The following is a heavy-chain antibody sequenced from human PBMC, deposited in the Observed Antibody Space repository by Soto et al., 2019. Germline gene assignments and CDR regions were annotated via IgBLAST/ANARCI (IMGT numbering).Heavy chain of an antibody. J-gene: IGHJ4*02. CDR1: GYTFTSYG. Sequence: ASVKVSCKASGYTFTSYGISWVRQAPGQGLEWMGWISAYNGNTNYAQKLQGRVTMTTDTSTSTAYMELRSLRSDDTAVYYCARIGNYDFWSGSPLNLNDYWGQGTLVTVSS. CDR3: ARIGNYDFWSGSPLNLNDY. V-gene: IGHV1-18*01. CDR2: ISAYNGNT. D-gene: IGHD3-3*01.